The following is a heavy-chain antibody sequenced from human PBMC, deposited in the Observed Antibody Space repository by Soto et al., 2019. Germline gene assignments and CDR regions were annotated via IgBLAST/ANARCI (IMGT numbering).Heavy chain of an antibody. CDR3: GRDRGRAAAGIGRGDY. D-gene: IGHD6-13*01. CDR1: GYTFTSYG. V-gene: IGHV1-18*01. J-gene: IGHJ4*02. CDR2: ISANNGNT. Sequence: QVQLVQSGAEVKKPGASVKVSCKASGYTFTSYGIRWVRQAPGQGLEWMGWISANNGNTNYAKKLQGRVTMTTDTSNSTGYLEARELKSDDTAVYYCGRDRGRAAAGIGRGDYWGQGTLVTVSP.